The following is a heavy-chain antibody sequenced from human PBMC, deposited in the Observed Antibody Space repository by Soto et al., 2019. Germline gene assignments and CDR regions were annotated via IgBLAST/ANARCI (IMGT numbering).Heavy chain of an antibody. J-gene: IGHJ4*02. CDR3: ARSVAGPSDY. D-gene: IGHD6-19*01. Sequence: SETLSLTCAVYGGSFSGYYWSWIRQPPGKGLEWIGEINHSGSTNYNPSLKSRVTISVDTTKNQFSLKLSSVTAADTAVYYCARSVAGPSDYWGQGTLVTVSS. CDR1: GGSFSGYY. V-gene: IGHV4-34*01. CDR2: INHSGST.